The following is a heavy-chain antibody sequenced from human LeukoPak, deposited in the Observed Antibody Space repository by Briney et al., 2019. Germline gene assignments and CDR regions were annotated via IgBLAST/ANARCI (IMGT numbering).Heavy chain of an antibody. CDR1: GFTFKNYA. CDR3: AKASWVSSADAVL. Sequence: GGSLRLSCAASGFTFKNYAMSWVRQAPARGLEWVASLRGDGETFYGDSVKGRFTLSRDDCRNSVYLHLNNLRAEDTAVYYCAKASWVSSADAVLWGQGTVVTVS. CDR2: LRGDGET. V-gene: IGHV3-23*02. J-gene: IGHJ4*02. D-gene: IGHD3-10*01.